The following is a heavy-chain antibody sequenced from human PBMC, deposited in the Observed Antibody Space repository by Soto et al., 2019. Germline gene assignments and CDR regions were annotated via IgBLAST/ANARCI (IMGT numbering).Heavy chain of an antibody. Sequence: QPGGSLRLSCAASGFTFSSYAMSWVRQAPGKGLEWVSAISGSGGSTYYADSVKGRFTISRDNSKNTLYLQMNSLRAEDTAVYYCAKVTLLWFGELLPYFDYWGQGTLVTVSS. D-gene: IGHD3-10*01. V-gene: IGHV3-23*01. J-gene: IGHJ4*02. CDR2: ISGSGGST. CDR1: GFTFSSYA. CDR3: AKVTLLWFGELLPYFDY.